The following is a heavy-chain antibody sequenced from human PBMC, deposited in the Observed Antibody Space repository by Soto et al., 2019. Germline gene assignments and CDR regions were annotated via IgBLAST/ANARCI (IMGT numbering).Heavy chain of an antibody. D-gene: IGHD3-22*01. Sequence: SGPTLVNPTQTLTLTCTFSGFSLSTSGVGVGWIRQPPGKALEWLALIYWDDDKRYSPSLKSRLTITKDTSKNQVVLTMTNMDPVDTATYYCAHTSHHYDSSGYPRPLLLFQHWGQGTLVTVSS. CDR1: GFSLSTSGVG. CDR2: IYWDDDK. J-gene: IGHJ1*01. CDR3: AHTSHHYDSSGYPRPLLLFQH. V-gene: IGHV2-5*02.